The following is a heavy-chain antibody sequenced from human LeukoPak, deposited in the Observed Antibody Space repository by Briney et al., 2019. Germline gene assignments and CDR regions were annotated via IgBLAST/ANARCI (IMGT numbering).Heavy chain of an antibody. J-gene: IGHJ6*03. CDR1: GGSISSYY. V-gene: IGHV4-59*01. Sequence: SETLSLTCTVSGGSISSYYWSWIRQPPGKGLEWIGYIYYSGSTNYNPSLKSRVTISVDTSKNQFSLKLSSVTAADTAVYYCARFFSGWYGYYYYYMDVWGKGTTVTVSS. CDR3: ARFFSGWYGYYYYYMDV. CDR2: IYYSGST. D-gene: IGHD6-19*01.